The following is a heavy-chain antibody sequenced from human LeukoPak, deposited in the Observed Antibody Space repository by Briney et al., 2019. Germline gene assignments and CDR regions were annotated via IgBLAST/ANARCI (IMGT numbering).Heavy chain of an antibody. CDR2: INPNSGGT. D-gene: IGHD3-16*02. CDR3: ARDRGSYRFDP. Sequence: ASVKVSCKASGYTFTDNYMYWVRQAPGQGLEWMGWINPNSGGTKYALQFQGRVTMTRDTSISTAYLELSRLRSDDTAVYYCARDRGSYRFDPWGQGTLVTVSS. CDR1: GYTFTDNY. V-gene: IGHV1-2*02. J-gene: IGHJ5*02.